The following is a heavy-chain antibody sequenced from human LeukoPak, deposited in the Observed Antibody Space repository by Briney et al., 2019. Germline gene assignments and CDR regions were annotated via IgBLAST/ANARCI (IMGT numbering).Heavy chain of an antibody. D-gene: IGHD5-18*01. Sequence: GGSLRLSCAVSGLTFSRYAMSWVRQAPGKGLEWVSAISESGSGTYYADSVKGRFTISRDNSKDTLSLQMNSLRAEDTAVYYCAKDIAQGYTFGSIEQDYWGQGTLVTVSS. CDR2: ISESGSGT. CDR1: GLTFSRYA. V-gene: IGHV3-23*01. J-gene: IGHJ4*02. CDR3: AKDIAQGYTFGSIEQDY.